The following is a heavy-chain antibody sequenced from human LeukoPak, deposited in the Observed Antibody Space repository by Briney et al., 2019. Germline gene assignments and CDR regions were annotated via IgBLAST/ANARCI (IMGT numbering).Heavy chain of an antibody. D-gene: IGHD6-19*01. CDR2: IYPGDSNP. Sequence: GESLEISCKGSGYRFTSYWIGWVRQMPGKGLEWMGIIYPGDSNPRYSPSFQGQVTISAAESISTAYLQWSSLRASDTAMYYCVRRGIEVAGIDYWGQGTLVTVSS. V-gene: IGHV5-51*01. CDR3: VRRGIEVAGIDY. CDR1: GYRFTSYW. J-gene: IGHJ4*02.